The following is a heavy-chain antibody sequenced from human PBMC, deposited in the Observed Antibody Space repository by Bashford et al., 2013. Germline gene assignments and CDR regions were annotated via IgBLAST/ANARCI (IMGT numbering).Heavy chain of an antibody. CDR3: ARADYCSGGDCYRAFDI. Sequence: SETLSLTCTVSGGSISSYYWNWIRQPPGKGLEWIGYLYYSGSTNYNPSLKSRVTISVDTSKNQFSLKLNSVTAADTAVYYCARADYCSGGDCYRAFDIWGQGTTVTVSS. V-gene: IGHV4-59*01. J-gene: IGHJ3*02. D-gene: IGHD2-15*01. CDR1: GGSISSYY. CDR2: LYYSGST.